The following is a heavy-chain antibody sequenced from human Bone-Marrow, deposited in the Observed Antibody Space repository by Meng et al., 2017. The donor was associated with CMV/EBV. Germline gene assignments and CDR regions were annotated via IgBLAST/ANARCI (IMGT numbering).Heavy chain of an antibody. Sequence: GESLKISCASSGFTVTSNYMSWVRQAPGKGLEWVSVIYSGGSTYYADSVKARFTISRDDSKNTLYLQMNSLRVEDTAVYYCARDAIGGSHGYYGLDVWGQGTTVTVYS. D-gene: IGHD1-26*01. CDR3: ARDAIGGSHGYYGLDV. CDR1: GFTVTSNY. V-gene: IGHV3-53*01. J-gene: IGHJ6*02. CDR2: IYSGGST.